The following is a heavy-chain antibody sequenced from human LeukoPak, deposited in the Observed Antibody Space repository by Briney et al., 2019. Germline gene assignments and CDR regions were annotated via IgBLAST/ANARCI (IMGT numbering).Heavy chain of an antibody. Sequence: ASVKVSCKVSGYTLTELSMHWVRQAPGKGLEWMGGFDPEDGETIYAQKFQGRVTMTEDTSTDTAYMELSSLRSEDTAVYYCATAGYSSGWYDGYYYCGMDVWGQGTTVTVSS. CDR2: FDPEDGET. J-gene: IGHJ6*02. V-gene: IGHV1-24*01. CDR3: ATAGYSSGWYDGYYYCGMDV. D-gene: IGHD6-19*01. CDR1: GYTLTELS.